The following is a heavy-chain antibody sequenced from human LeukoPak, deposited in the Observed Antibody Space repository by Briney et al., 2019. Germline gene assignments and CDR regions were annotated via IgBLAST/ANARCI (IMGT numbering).Heavy chain of an antibody. V-gene: IGHV3-23*01. CDR3: AKDSWGGYNSRTGY. CDR1: GFTFSSYA. CDR2: ISGSGGST. J-gene: IGHJ4*02. D-gene: IGHD5-24*01. Sequence: GGSLRLSCAASGFTFSSYAMSWVRQAPGKGLEWVSAISGSGGSTYYADSVKGRFTISRDNSKNTLYLQMNSLRAEDTAVYYCAKDSWGGYNSRTGYWGQGTLVTVSS.